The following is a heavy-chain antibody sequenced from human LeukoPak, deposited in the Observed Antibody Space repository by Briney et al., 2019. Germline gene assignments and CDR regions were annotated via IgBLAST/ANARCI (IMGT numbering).Heavy chain of an antibody. D-gene: IGHD3-3*01. J-gene: IGHJ4*02. V-gene: IGHV3-15*01. CDR3: TTDPVLRFLIDDY. CDR1: GFTFSNAW. Sequence: PGGSLRLSCAASGFTFSNAWMSWVRQAPGKGLEWVGRIKSKTDGGTTDYAAPVKGRFTISRDDSKNTLYLQMNSLKTEDTAVYYCTTDPVLRFLIDDYWGQGTLVTVSS. CDR2: IKSKTDGGTT.